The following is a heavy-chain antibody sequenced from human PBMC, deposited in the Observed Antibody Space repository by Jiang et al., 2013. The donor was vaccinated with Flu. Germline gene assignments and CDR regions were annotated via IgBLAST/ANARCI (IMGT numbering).Heavy chain of an antibody. CDR3: TRGAGTTHYYFDY. Sequence: FTISRDDSKSIAYLQMNSLKTDDTAVYYCTRGAGTTHYYFDYWGQGTLVTVSS. V-gene: IGHV3-49*02. D-gene: IGHD1/OR15-1a*01. J-gene: IGHJ4*02.